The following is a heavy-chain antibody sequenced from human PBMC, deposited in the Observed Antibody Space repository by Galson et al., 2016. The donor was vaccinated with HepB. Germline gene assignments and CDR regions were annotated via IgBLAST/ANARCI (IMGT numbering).Heavy chain of an antibody. CDR1: GFSVSSHY. D-gene: IGHD6-19*01. Sequence: SLRLSCAASGFSVSSHYMNWVRQAPVKGLEWVSLFIGAGTIYYADSVKGRFTISRDNAKNTVFLRMNSLRVEDTAVYYCARPPNTAVADPFESWGRGTMVIVSS. V-gene: IGHV3-53*03. CDR2: FIGAGTI. CDR3: ARPPNTAVADPFES. J-gene: IGHJ4*02.